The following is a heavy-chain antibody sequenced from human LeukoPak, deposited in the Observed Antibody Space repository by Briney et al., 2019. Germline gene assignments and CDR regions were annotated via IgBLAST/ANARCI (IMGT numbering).Heavy chain of an antibody. V-gene: IGHV4-30-2*01. CDR1: GGSISSGGYS. J-gene: IGHJ4*02. D-gene: IGHD2-21*01. Sequence: ASETLSLTCAVSGGSISSGGYSWSWIRQPPGEGLEWIGYIYYTGTTYYNPSLKSRVTISLDRSKNRFSLNLNSVTAADTAVYYCARWVKTYFDYWGLGALVTVSS. CDR2: IYYTGTT. CDR3: ARWVKTYFDY.